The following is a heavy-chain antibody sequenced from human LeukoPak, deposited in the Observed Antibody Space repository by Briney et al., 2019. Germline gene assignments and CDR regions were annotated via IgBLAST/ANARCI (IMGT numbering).Heavy chain of an antibody. CDR3: ARGRSGLSLEGVYYYYMDV. V-gene: IGHV1-8*01. CDR1: GYPFSSYD. D-gene: IGHD3-3*01. Sequence: GASVKVSCRASGYPFSSYDINWVRQAPGQGLEWMGWMNTDSGNIAYGQNFQGRVTITRDTSVTTAYMELTNLRSADTAVYYCARGRSGLSLEGVYYYYMDVWGQGTTVTVSS. J-gene: IGHJ6*03. CDR2: MNTDSGNI.